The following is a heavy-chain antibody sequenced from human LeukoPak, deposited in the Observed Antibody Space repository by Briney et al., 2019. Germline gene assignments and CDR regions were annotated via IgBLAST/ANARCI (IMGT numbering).Heavy chain of an antibody. V-gene: IGHV3-64*01. CDR1: GFTFSSYA. J-gene: IGHJ4*02. Sequence: GGSLRLSCAASGFTFSSYAMHWVRQAPGKGLEYVSAISSNGGSTYYANSVKGRFTISRDNSKNTLYLQMGSLRAEDMAVYYCARDLSARGYSSSGVDYWGQGTLVTVSS. D-gene: IGHD6-6*01. CDR2: ISSNGGST. CDR3: ARDLSARGYSSSGVDY.